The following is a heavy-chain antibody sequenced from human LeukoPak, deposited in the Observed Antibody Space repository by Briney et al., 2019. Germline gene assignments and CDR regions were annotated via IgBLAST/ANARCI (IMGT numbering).Heavy chain of an antibody. CDR2: ISSSSSYI. J-gene: IGHJ4*02. Sequence: GGSLTLSCATSRFTFNSYRMKWVRQAPGEGRGWVSSISSSSSYIYYADTLKGRITITRDNAKNTMYMQMNSLRAEDTAVYYCARGRGSGSTKTDYWGQGTLVTVSS. CDR3: ARGRGSGSTKTDY. D-gene: IGHD2-15*01. V-gene: IGHV3-21*01. CDR1: RFTFNSYR.